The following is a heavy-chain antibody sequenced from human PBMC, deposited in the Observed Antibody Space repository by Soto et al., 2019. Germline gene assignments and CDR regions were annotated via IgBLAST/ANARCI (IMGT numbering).Heavy chain of an antibody. D-gene: IGHD2-21*01. CDR2: LRNKADKYAT. V-gene: IGHV3-73*02. Sequence: EVQLVASGGGVVQPGGSLKLSCVASGLTFSAAAMHWVRQASGKGLEWVGRLRNKADKYATVYAATVQGRFTISRGDSKIMADLQMNRLKTEDTAVYYCCRDDDWWGSCDYWGQGTLVTVSS. J-gene: IGHJ4*02. CDR3: CRDDDWWGSCDY. CDR1: GLTFSAAA.